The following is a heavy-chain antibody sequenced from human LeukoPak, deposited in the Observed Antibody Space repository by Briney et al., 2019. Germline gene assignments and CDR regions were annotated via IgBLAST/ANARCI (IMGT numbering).Heavy chain of an antibody. D-gene: IGHD3-22*01. Sequence: PGRSLRLSCAASGFTFDDYAMHWVRQAPGKGLEWVGRIKSKTDGETIDYAAPVKGRFTISRDDSKSTVYPQMNSLKTEDTAVYYCTTYYYDSSGYYRLFRSDYWGQGTLVTVSS. CDR3: TTYYYDSSGYYRLFRSDY. CDR2: IKSKTDGETI. CDR1: GFTFDDYA. J-gene: IGHJ4*02. V-gene: IGHV3-15*01.